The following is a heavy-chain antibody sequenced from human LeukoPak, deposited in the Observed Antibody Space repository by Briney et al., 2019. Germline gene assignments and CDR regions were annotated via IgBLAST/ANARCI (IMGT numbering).Heavy chain of an antibody. V-gene: IGHV4-34*01. CDR3: ARRGSGYYRGQYYFDY. Sequence: SETLSLTCAVYGGSFSGYYWSWIRQPPGKGLEWIGEINHSGSTNYSPSLKSRVTISVDTSKNQFSLKLSSVTAADTAVYYCARRGSGYYRGQYYFDYWGRGTLVTVSS. CDR1: GGSFSGYY. J-gene: IGHJ4*02. CDR2: INHSGST. D-gene: IGHD3-3*01.